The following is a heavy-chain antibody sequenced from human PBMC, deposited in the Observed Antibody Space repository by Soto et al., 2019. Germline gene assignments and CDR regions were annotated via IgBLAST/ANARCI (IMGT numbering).Heavy chain of an antibody. CDR1: GYTFSDYY. V-gene: IGHV1-2*02. Sequence: QVHLAQSGAEVKKPGASVKVSCKASGYTFSDYYIHWIRQAPGQGLEWMGWINPNSGSTHFAKKFQGRVTMTSDPSISTGYMELSSLRSDDTALYFCGRGRAPGPSGAFWGQGTRVTVSS. D-gene: IGHD6-19*01. J-gene: IGHJ4*02. CDR2: INPNSGST. CDR3: GRGRAPGPSGAF.